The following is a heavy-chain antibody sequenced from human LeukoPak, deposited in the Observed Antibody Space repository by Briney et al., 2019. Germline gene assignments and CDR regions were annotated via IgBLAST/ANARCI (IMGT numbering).Heavy chain of an antibody. CDR1: GITFSSYT. D-gene: IGHD5-18*01. CDR3: ARSASGYSYGDY. J-gene: IGHJ4*02. V-gene: IGHV4-34*01. Sequence: GSLRLSCAASGITFSSYTMSWVRQAPGKGLEWIGEINHSGSTNYNPSLKSRVTISVDTSKNQFSLKLSSVTAADTAVYYCARSASGYSYGDYWGQGTLVTVSS. CDR2: INHSGST.